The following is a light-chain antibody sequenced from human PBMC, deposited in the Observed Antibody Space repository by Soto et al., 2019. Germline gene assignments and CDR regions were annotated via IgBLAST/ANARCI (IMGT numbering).Light chain of an antibody. CDR1: SSDVGGYNY. J-gene: IGLJ1*01. CDR3: SSNAGSSNV. Sequence: SAMTQAPSASGSPGQSVAISCTGTSSDVGGYNYVSWYQQHPGKAPQLTIYEVNKRPSGVPDRFSGSKSGNTASLNVSGLQAEDEADYYCSSNAGSSNVFGTRAKVTVL. V-gene: IGLV2-8*01. CDR2: EVN.